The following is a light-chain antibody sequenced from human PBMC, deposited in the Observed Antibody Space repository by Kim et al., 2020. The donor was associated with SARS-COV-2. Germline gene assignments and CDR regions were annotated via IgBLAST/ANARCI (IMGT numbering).Light chain of an antibody. J-gene: IGKJ1*01. Sequence: EIVMTQSPATLSVSPGERATLSCRASQSVSSNLAWYQQKPGQAPRLLIYGASTRATGIPARFSGSGSGTEFTLTISSLQSEDFAVYYCQKENNWPKWTFGQGTKVDIK. CDR3: QKENNWPKWT. CDR1: QSVSSN. CDR2: GAS. V-gene: IGKV3-15*01.